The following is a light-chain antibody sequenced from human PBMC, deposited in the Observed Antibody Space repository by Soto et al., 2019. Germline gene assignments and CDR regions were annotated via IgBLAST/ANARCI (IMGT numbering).Light chain of an antibody. Sequence: DIQMTQSPSTLSASVRDRVTITCRASQSIGSWLAWYQQKPGKAPKLLIYKASSLESGVPSRFSGSGSGTIFTLTISSLQHEDFATYYCQQYSSYWTFGQGTKVEIK. J-gene: IGKJ1*01. V-gene: IGKV1-5*03. CDR3: QQYSSYWT. CDR2: KAS. CDR1: QSIGSW.